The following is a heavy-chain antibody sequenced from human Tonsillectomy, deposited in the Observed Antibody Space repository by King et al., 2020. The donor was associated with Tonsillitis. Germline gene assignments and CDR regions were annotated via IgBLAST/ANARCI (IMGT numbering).Heavy chain of an antibody. CDR2: IFSGGST. D-gene: IGHD2-21*01. Sequence: VQLVETGGCLIQPGGSLRLSCAASGFTVSNNYMNWFRQAPGKGLEWVSVIFSGGSTYYADSVKGRFTISRDNSKNTLYLQMNSLRAEDTAVYYCARSLIAYCGGDCLGYWGQGTLVTVSS. CDR1: GFTVSNNY. CDR3: ARSLIAYCGGDCLGY. V-gene: IGHV3-53*02. J-gene: IGHJ4*02.